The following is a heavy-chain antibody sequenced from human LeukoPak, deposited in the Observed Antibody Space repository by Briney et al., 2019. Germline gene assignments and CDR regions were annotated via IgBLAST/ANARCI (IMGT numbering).Heavy chain of an antibody. V-gene: IGHV3-30*02. J-gene: IGHJ6*02. CDR3: ARYSPYYYGMDV. CDR1: GFTFSSYG. CDR2: IRYDGSNK. Sequence: GGSLRLSCAASGFTFSSYGMHWVRQAPGKGLEGVAFIRYDGSNKYYADSVKGRFTISRDNSKNTLYLQMNSLRAEDTAVYYCARYSPYYYGMDVWGQGTTVTVSS. D-gene: IGHD2-15*01.